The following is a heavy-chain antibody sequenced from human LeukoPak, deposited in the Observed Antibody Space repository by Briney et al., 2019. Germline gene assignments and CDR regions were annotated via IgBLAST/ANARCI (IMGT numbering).Heavy chain of an antibody. V-gene: IGHV4-39*01. Sequence: SSETLSLSCAVSGGSISSSSYYWGWIRQPPGKGLEWIGSIYYSGSTYYNPSLKSRVTISIDTSKNQFSLKLSSVTAADTAVYYCARQEEWELLRSFDIWGQGTMVTVSS. D-gene: IGHD1-26*01. CDR3: ARQEEWELLRSFDI. J-gene: IGHJ3*02. CDR1: GGSISSSSYY. CDR2: IYYSGST.